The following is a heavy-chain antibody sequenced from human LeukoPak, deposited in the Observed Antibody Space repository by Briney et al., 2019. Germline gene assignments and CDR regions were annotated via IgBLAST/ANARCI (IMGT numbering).Heavy chain of an antibody. CDR3: TTESTLGDFDY. D-gene: IGHD3-16*01. CDR2: IKSKTDGGTT. Sequence: PGGYLRLSCAASGFTFSNAWMSWVRQAPGKGLEWVGRIKSKTDGGTTDYAAPVKGRFTISRDDSKNTLYLQMNSLKTEDTAVYYCTTESTLGDFDYWGQGTLVTVSS. CDR1: GFTFSNAW. J-gene: IGHJ4*02. V-gene: IGHV3-15*01.